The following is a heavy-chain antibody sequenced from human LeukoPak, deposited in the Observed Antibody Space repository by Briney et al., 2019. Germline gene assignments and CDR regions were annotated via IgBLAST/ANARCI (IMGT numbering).Heavy chain of an antibody. CDR3: AKDLNYYGSGSYSHYYYYGMDV. Sequence: GSLRLSCAASGFTFSSYAMSWVRQAPGKGLEWVSAISGSGGSTYYADSVKGRFTISRDNSKNTLYLQMNSLRAEDTAVYYCAKDLNYYGSGSYSHYYYYGMDVWGQGTTVTVSS. D-gene: IGHD3-10*01. CDR2: ISGSGGST. J-gene: IGHJ6*02. CDR1: GFTFSSYA. V-gene: IGHV3-23*01.